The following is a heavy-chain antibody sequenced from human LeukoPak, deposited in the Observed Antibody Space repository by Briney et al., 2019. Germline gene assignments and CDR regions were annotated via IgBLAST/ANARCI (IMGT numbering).Heavy chain of an antibody. Sequence: ASVKVSCKVSGYTLTELSMHWVRQAPGKGLEWMGGFDPEDGETIYAQKFQGRVTITEDTSTDTAYMELSSLRSEDTAVYYCATPPRYYDSSGYTYWGQGTLVTVSS. D-gene: IGHD3-22*01. CDR2: FDPEDGET. J-gene: IGHJ4*02. CDR1: GYTLTELS. V-gene: IGHV1-24*01. CDR3: ATPPRYYDSSGYTY.